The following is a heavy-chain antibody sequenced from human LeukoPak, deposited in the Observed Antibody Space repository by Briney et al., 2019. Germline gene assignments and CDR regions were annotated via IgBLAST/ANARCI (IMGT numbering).Heavy chain of an antibody. Sequence: SETLSLTCTASGGSISSSSYYWGWIRQPPGKGLEWIGSIYYSGSTYYNPSLKSRVTISVDTSKNQFSLKLSSVTAADTAVYYCARDRGMPTVKGLDWFDPWGQGTLVTVSS. CDR3: ARDRGMPTVKGLDWFDP. V-gene: IGHV4-39*07. D-gene: IGHD4-11*01. CDR2: IYYSGST. CDR1: GGSISSSSYY. J-gene: IGHJ5*02.